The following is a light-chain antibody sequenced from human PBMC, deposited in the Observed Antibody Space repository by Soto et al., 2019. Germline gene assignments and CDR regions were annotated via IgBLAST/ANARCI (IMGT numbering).Light chain of an antibody. J-gene: IGKJ5*01. V-gene: IGKV1-33*01. CDR3: QQYENLPT. CDR1: QNINNY. Sequence: DIQMTQSPSSLSASVGDRVTITCQASQNINNYLNWYQQKPGRPPKILIYEASNLEAGVPSRFRGSGSGTDFTFTISRLQPEDIATYYCQQYENLPTFGQGTRLEIK. CDR2: EAS.